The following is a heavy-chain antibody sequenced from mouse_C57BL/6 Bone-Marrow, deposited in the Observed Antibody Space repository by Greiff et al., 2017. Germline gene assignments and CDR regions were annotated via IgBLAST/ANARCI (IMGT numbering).Heavy chain of an antibody. J-gene: IGHJ3*01. CDR2: ISSGGSYT. V-gene: IGHV5-6*02. Sequence: EVKLVESGGDLVKPGGSLKLSCAASGFTFSSYGMSWVRQTPDKRLEWVATISSGGSYTYYPDSVKGRFTSSRDNAKNTLYLQMSSLKSEDTAMYYCARRRGFAYWGPGTLVTVSA. CDR3: ARRRGFAY. CDR1: GFTFSSYG.